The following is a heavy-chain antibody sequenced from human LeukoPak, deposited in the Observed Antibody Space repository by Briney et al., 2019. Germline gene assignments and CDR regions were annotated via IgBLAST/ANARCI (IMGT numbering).Heavy chain of an antibody. V-gene: IGHV3-48*02. CDR3: ARGGSGYGDYSYFYGMDV. D-gene: IGHD3-22*01. CDR1: GFTFGDYA. J-gene: IGHJ6*02. CDR2: ISSSSSTI. Sequence: GGSLRLSCTASGFTFGDYAMSWFRQAPGKGLEWVSYISSSSSTIYYADSVKGRFTISSDSAKNSLYLQMNSLRDEDTAVYYCARGGSGYGDYSYFYGMDVWGQGTTVTVSS.